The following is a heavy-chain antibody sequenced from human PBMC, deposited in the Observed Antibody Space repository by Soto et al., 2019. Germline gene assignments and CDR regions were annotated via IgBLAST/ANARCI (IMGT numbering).Heavy chain of an antibody. Sequence: QVQLQQWGAGLLKPSETLSLTCAVYGGSFSGYYWSWIRQPPGKGLEWIGEINHSGSTNYNPSLKSRVTISVDTSKNQFSLKLSSVTAADTAVYYCARGEGYGDRQDYWGQGTLVTVSS. J-gene: IGHJ4*02. D-gene: IGHD4-17*01. V-gene: IGHV4-34*01. CDR2: INHSGST. CDR1: GGSFSGYY. CDR3: ARGEGYGDRQDY.